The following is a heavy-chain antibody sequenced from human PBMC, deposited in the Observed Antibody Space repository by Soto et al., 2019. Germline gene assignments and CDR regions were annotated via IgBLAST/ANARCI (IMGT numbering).Heavy chain of an antibody. D-gene: IGHD2-15*01. CDR2: VSIGGST. V-gene: IGHV3-23*01. J-gene: IGHJ4*02. CDR1: GFTFSSYA. Sequence: DVQLLESVGGLVPPAGSLRLSGAASGFTFSSYAMGWVRQGPGKGLEWVAVVSIGGSTHYADSVRGRFTISRDNSKNTLSLQMNSLTAEDTAVYFCAKRRGAGGHFDYWGQGALVTVSS. CDR3: AKRRGAGGHFDY.